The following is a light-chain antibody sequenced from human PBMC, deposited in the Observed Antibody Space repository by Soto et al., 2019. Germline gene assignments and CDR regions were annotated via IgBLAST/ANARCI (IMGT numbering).Light chain of an antibody. CDR1: SSDVGGYNY. CDR2: DVS. Sequence: QCVLTKPASVSGAHGQAITISRTGTSSDVGGYNYVSWNQQEPGKAHKLMNCDVSNRHSGVSNRFSGSKSGNTASLPISVLQAEDEADYCCSSYTSGTTFAFGTGPKVTVL. J-gene: IGLJ1*01. CDR3: SSYTSGTTFA. V-gene: IGLV2-14*01.